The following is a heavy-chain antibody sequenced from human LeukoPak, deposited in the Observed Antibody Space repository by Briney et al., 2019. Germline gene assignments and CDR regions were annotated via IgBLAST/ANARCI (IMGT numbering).Heavy chain of an antibody. V-gene: IGHV1-2*02. J-gene: IGHJ6*02. CDR2: INPNSGGT. D-gene: IGHD3-10*02. CDR3: ARDQTPVHYYYGMDV. Sequence: GASVKVSCKASGYTFTGYYMHWVRQAPGQGLEWMGWINPNSGGTNYAQKFQGRVTMTRNTSISTAYMELSSLRSEDTAVYYCARDQTPVHYYYGMDVWGQGTTVTVSS. CDR1: GYTFTGYY.